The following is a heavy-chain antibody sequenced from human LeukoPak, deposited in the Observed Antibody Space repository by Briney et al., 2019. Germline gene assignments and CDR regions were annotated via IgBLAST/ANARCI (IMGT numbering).Heavy chain of an antibody. CDR1: GYTFNGYY. CDR3: ARAYYDSGGEFNYMDV. J-gene: IGHJ6*03. D-gene: IGHD3-22*01. Sequence: ASVKVSCKASGYTFNGYYIQWVRQAPGQGLEWMGWINPNSAGTNYAQKFQGRVTMTRNTSISTAYMELSSLRSEDTAVYYCARAYYDSGGEFNYMDVWGKGTTVTISS. V-gene: IGHV1-2*02. CDR2: INPNSAGT.